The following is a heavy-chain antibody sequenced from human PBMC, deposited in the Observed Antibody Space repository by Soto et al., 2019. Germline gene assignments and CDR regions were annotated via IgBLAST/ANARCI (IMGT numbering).Heavy chain of an antibody. Sequence: QAQLVQSGAEVKKPGASVKVSCKTSGYTFTSYGISWMRQAPGQGLEWMGWISPYNNNTNYVQKLQDRVTMTTDASTSTVYMELRSLRSDDTAVYYCARDQGLLVSPSTVDFWGQGTLVTVS. V-gene: IGHV1-18*04. CDR2: ISPYNNNT. CDR3: ARDQGLLVSPSTVDF. D-gene: IGHD2-2*01. CDR1: GYTFTSYG. J-gene: IGHJ4*02.